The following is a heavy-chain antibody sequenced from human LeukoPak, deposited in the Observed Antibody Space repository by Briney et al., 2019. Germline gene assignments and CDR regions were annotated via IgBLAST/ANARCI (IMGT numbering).Heavy chain of an antibody. J-gene: IGHJ4*02. D-gene: IGHD3-10*01. Sequence: GGSLRLSCAASGFTFSSYSMNWVRQAPGKGLEWVSSISSSSSYIYYADSVKGRFTISRDNAKNSLYLQMNSLRAEDTAVYYCATALRYGSGSSLDYWGQGALVTVSS. CDR3: ATALRYGSGSSLDY. CDR1: GFTFSSYS. V-gene: IGHV3-21*01. CDR2: ISSSSSYI.